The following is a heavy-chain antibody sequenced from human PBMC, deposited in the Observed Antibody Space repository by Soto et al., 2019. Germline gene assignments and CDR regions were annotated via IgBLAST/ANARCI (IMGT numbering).Heavy chain of an antibody. Sequence: QVQLVESGGGGFNPGGSWRLPFPAPGSPFTPFAINGSAKAPAKGLEWVAAISANGYNQFYGHSVKGRFIISRDNSWNTVDLQMNSVRVEDTALYYCVRDTAEDCRSDTCYVPLQHWGQGTLVTVSS. CDR2: ISANGYNQ. D-gene: IGHD2-2*01. J-gene: IGHJ1*01. CDR1: GSPFTPFA. CDR3: VRDTAEDCRSDTCYVPLQH. V-gene: IGHV3-30*04.